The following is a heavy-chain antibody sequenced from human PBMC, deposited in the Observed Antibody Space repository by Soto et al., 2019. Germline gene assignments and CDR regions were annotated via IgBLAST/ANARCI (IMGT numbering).Heavy chain of an antibody. D-gene: IGHD6-13*01. J-gene: IGHJ4*02. CDR1: GFSLTTDGAG. Sequence: GPTLVNPTQTLTLTCTLSGFSLTTDGAGVGWILQPPGKALEWLAHIFSNDEKSYSKYLKSRLTISKDTSKSQVVLTMTNMDPVDTATYYCARIVTPLYSSSLGSVDYWGQGTLVTVSS. CDR3: ARIVTPLYSSSLGSVDY. CDR2: IFSNDEK. V-gene: IGHV2-26*01.